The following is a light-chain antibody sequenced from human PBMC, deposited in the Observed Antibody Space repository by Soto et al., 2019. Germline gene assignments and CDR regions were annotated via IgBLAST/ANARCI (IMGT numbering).Light chain of an antibody. CDR3: QQYATSMWT. V-gene: IGKV3-20*01. Sequence: IVLTQSPGTLSLSPGERATLSCRASQSVSSYLAWYPQKHGQAPRXXIYGASSRETGIPDRCGGSGAGTECTRTISRLEPEDFELYYCQQYATSMWTFGQGTKVDIK. J-gene: IGKJ1*01. CDR2: GAS. CDR1: QSVSSY.